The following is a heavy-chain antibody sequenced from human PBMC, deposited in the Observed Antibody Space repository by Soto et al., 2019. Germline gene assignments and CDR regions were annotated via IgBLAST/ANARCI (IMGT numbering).Heavy chain of an antibody. Sequence: SVTLSLTCTVSADSFSKYYWTWIRQPPGKGLEWIGYIYFNGNTKYNPSLEGRLTISIDTSKKEFSLKLSSVTAADAAVYYCASVTFGGIVVDQWGQEPLVTVST. D-gene: IGHD3-16*02. V-gene: IGHV4-59*01. CDR1: ADSFSKYY. CDR3: ASVTFGGIVVDQ. J-gene: IGHJ1*01. CDR2: IYFNGNT.